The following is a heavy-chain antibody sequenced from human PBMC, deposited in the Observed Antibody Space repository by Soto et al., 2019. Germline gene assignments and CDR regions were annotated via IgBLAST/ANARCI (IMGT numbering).Heavy chain of an antibody. Sequence: GASVKVSCKASGYTFTSYDIYWVRQATGQGLEWMGWMNPNTGNSAYAHKFQGRVTMTSDTSISTAHMELSSLRSEDTAVYYCARRAETNGWNGFGADKYYFDFWGREPWSPSPQ. D-gene: IGHD1-1*01. CDR2: MNPNTGNS. J-gene: IGHJ4*02. CDR3: ARRAETNGWNGFGADKYYFDF. CDR1: GYTFTSYD. V-gene: IGHV1-8*01.